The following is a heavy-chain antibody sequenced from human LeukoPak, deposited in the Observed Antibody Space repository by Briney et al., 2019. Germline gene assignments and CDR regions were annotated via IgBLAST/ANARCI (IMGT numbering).Heavy chain of an antibody. CDR3: ARPYYDSSAPPYDY. J-gene: IGHJ4*02. CDR2: ISAYNGNT. D-gene: IGHD3-22*01. CDR1: GYTFTSYG. Sequence: ASVKVSCKASGYTFTSYGISWVRQAPGQGLEWMGWISAYNGNTNYAQKLQGRVTMTTDTSTSTAYMELRSLRSDDTAVYYCARPYYDSSAPPYDYWGQGTLVTVSP. V-gene: IGHV1-18*01.